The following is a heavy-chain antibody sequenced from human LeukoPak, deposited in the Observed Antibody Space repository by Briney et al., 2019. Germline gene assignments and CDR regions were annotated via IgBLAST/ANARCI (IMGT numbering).Heavy chain of an antibody. CDR2: INHSGST. CDR3: ARADPDYYDSSGYERHFDY. CDR1: GGSFSGYY. J-gene: IGHJ4*02. Sequence: PSETLSLTCAVYGGSFSGYYGSWIRQPPGKGLEWIGEINHSGSTNYNPSLKSRVTISVDTSKNQFSLKLSSVTAADTAVYYCARADPDYYDSSGYERHFDYWGQGTLVTVSS. V-gene: IGHV4-34*01. D-gene: IGHD3-22*01.